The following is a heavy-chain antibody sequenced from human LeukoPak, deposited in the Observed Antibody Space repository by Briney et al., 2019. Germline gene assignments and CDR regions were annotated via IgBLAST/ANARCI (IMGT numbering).Heavy chain of an antibody. CDR3: ARDTRYYDSSGYYHPDY. CDR1: GFTFRSYA. D-gene: IGHD3-22*01. J-gene: IGHJ4*02. V-gene: IGHV3-30*04. CDR2: IWYDGTNK. Sequence: QPGRSLRLSCAGSGFTFRSYAMHWVRQAPGKGLERVALIWYDGTNKYYADFVKGRFTISRDNSKNTLYLQMNSLRGEDTAVYYCARDTRYYDSSGYYHPDYWGQGTLVTVSS.